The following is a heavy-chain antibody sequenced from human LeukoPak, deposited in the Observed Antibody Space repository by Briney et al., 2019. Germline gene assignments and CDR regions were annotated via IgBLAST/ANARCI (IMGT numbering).Heavy chain of an antibody. D-gene: IGHD3-10*01. Sequence: GGSLRLSCAASGFTFSSYSMNWVRQAPGKGLEWVSSISSSRRYIYYADSVKGRFPISRDNVKNSPYLQTNGLRAEDTAVYYCAREMEGDYGSGTFFDLWGQGNMVTVSS. J-gene: IGHJ4*02. CDR3: AREMEGDYGSGTFFDL. CDR1: GFTFSSYS. V-gene: IGHV3-21*04. CDR2: ISSSRRYI.